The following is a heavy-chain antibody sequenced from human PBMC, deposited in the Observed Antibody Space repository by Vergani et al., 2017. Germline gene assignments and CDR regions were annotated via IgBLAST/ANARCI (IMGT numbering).Heavy chain of an antibody. V-gene: IGHV1-69*06. D-gene: IGHD6-13*01. CDR1: GGTFSSYA. CDR3: AREPDSSSWDRGSTYFDY. CDR2: IIPIFGTA. J-gene: IGHJ4*02. Sequence: QVQLVQSGAEVKKPGSSVKVSCKASGGTFSSYAISWVRQAPGQGLEWMGGIIPIFGTANYAQKFQGRVTITADKSTSTAYMELSSLRSEDTAVYYWAREPDSSSWDRGSTYFDYWGQGTLVTVSS.